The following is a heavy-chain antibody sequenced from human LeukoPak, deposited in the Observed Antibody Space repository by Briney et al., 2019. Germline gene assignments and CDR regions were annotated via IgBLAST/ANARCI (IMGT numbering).Heavy chain of an antibody. CDR2: IYYSGST. CDR1: GGSISSYY. Sequence: SETLSLTCTVSGGSISSYYWSWIRQPPGKGLEWISYIYYSGSTNYNPSPKSRVTISVDTSKNQFSLKLSSVTAADTAVYYCAGDPGGYYGSGSYPAYYYYGMDVWGQGTTVTVSS. D-gene: IGHD3-10*01. J-gene: IGHJ6*02. CDR3: AGDPGGYYGSGSYPAYYYYGMDV. V-gene: IGHV4-59*01.